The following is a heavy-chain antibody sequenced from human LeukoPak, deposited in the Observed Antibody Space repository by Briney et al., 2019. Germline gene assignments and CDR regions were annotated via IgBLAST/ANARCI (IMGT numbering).Heavy chain of an antibody. Sequence: HPGGSLRLSCAASGFTFSSYVMHWVRQAPGKGLEFVSSVSSSGGSTYYANSVKGRFTIFRDNSKNTLYLQMGSLRAEDMAIYYCARGGACSGGSCHTWYFDYWGQGTLVTVSS. D-gene: IGHD2-15*01. V-gene: IGHV3-64*01. CDR2: VSSSGGST. J-gene: IGHJ4*02. CDR3: ARGGACSGGSCHTWYFDY. CDR1: GFTFSSYV.